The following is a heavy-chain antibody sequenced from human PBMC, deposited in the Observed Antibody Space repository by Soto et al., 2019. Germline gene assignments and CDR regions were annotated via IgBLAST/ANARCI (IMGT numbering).Heavy chain of an antibody. CDR2: IYHSGTT. CDR3: ARSLYSSSWYAGY. CDR1: GDSIISIYH. D-gene: IGHD6-13*01. J-gene: IGHJ4*02. Sequence: SETLSLTCAVSGDSIISIYHWAWIRQPPGRGLEWIASIYHSGTTYYNPSLKSRIAISLDTSNNRFSLKLSSVTAADTAVYYCARSLYSSSWYAGYWGRGTLVTVSS. V-gene: IGHV4-38-2*01.